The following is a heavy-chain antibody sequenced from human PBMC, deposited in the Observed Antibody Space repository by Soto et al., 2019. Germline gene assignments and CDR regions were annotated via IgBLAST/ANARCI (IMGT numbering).Heavy chain of an antibody. V-gene: IGHV4-4*07. CDR3: VRDGTKNLRDRFDP. Sequence: SETLSLTCTVTDGSINTYYWSWVRQPAGKGLEWIGRIFSTGTTDFNPSLKRRVSMSVDTSKNQLSLRLRSVTAADTAVYYCVRDGTKNLRDRFDPWGRGILVTVSS. CDR2: IFSTGTT. D-gene: IGHD1-1*01. CDR1: DGSINTYY. J-gene: IGHJ5*02.